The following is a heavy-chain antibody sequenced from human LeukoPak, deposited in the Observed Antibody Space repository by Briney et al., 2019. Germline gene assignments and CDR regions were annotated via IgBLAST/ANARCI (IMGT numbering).Heavy chain of an antibody. D-gene: IGHD3-22*01. CDR1: GFTFSNYA. J-gene: IGHJ4*02. V-gene: IGHV3-30*04. Sequence: GGSLRLSCAASGFTFSNYAIHWVRQAPGKGLEWVGVISYDGTYKYYADSVKGRFTISRDNSKNTLYLQMNSLRAEDTAVYYCARSYYDGSGYPVGVEDNQEEYYFDYWGQGTLVTVSS. CDR2: ISYDGTYK. CDR3: ARSYYDGSGYPVGVEDNQEEYYFDY.